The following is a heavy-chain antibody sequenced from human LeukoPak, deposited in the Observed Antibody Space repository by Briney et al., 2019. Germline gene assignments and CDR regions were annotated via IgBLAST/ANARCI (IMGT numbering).Heavy chain of an antibody. Sequence: GGSLRLSCTASGFTFSDYAMSWVRQAPGKGLEWVSGISGSGGSIRYADSVKGRFTISRDNSKSTLFLQMNSLRAEDTAVYHCAKSSYYDSSGYYREYYFDYWGQGTLVTVSS. J-gene: IGHJ4*02. CDR2: ISGSGGSI. CDR3: AKSSYYDSSGYYREYYFDY. CDR1: GFTFSDYA. V-gene: IGHV3-23*01. D-gene: IGHD3-22*01.